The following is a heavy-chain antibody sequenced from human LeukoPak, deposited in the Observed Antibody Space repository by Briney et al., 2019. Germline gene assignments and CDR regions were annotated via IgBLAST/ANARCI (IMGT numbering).Heavy chain of an antibody. D-gene: IGHD6-13*01. CDR1: GDSISRFY. CDR2: ISDSGST. Sequence: SETLSLTCSVSGDSISRFYWSWIRQPPGKGLEWIGYISDSGSTNYNPSLKSRVTISRDTSWNQFSLKLNSLTAADTAVYYCARVPGWRGYTQYYYAYMDVWGKGTTVTISS. V-gene: IGHV4-59*01. CDR3: ARVPGWRGYTQYYYAYMDV. J-gene: IGHJ6*03.